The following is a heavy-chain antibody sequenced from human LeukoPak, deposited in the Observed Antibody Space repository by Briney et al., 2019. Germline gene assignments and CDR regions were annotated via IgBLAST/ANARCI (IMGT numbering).Heavy chain of an antibody. V-gene: IGHV1-46*01. CDR1: GYTFTSYY. Sequence: ASVKVSCKASGYTFTSYYMHWVRQAPGQGLEWMGIINPSGGSTSYAQKFQGRVTMTTDTSTSTAYMELRSLRSDDTAVYYCARQRTPGDFDYWGQGTLVTVSS. CDR2: INPSGGST. J-gene: IGHJ4*02. CDR3: ARQRTPGDFDY. D-gene: IGHD3-16*01.